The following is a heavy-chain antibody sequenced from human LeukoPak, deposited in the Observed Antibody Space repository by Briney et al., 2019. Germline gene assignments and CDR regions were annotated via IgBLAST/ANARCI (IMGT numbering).Heavy chain of an antibody. J-gene: IGHJ4*02. CDR1: GFTFNNYA. Sequence: LPGGSLRLSCAASGFTFNNYALSWVRQAPGMGLEWVSSISGSGGNTYYADSVKGRFTISRDNSKNTLWLQMNSLRAEDTAVYYCAKDWRVSGSGHGHLDYWGQGIQVTVSS. CDR3: AKDWRVSGSGHGHLDY. CDR2: ISGSGGNT. D-gene: IGHD2-15*01. V-gene: IGHV3-23*01.